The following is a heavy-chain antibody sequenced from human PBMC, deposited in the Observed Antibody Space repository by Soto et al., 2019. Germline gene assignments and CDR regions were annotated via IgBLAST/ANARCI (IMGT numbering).Heavy chain of an antibody. CDR2: IYPGDSDT. V-gene: IGHV5-51*01. CDR3: ARPVTEGMATLYFDY. D-gene: IGHD5-12*01. Sequence: EVQLVHSGAEVKKPGESLKISCKGSGYSFTSYWIGWVRQMPGKGLEWMGIIYPGDSDTRYSPSFQGQVTISADKSISTAYLQWSSLKASDTAMYYCARPVTEGMATLYFDYWGQGTLVTVSS. J-gene: IGHJ4*02. CDR1: GYSFTSYW.